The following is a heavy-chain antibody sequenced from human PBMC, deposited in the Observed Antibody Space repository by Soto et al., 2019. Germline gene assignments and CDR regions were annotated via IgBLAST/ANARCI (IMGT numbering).Heavy chain of an antibody. Sequence: GGSLRLSCAASGFTFSSYGMHWVRQAPGKGLEWVAVISYDGSNKYYADSVKGRFTISRDNSKNTLYLQMNSLRAEDTAVYYCAKDFERYYDSSGYYSSYFDYWGQGT. V-gene: IGHV3-30*18. CDR2: ISYDGSNK. J-gene: IGHJ4*02. D-gene: IGHD3-22*01. CDR3: AKDFERYYDSSGYYSSYFDY. CDR1: GFTFSSYG.